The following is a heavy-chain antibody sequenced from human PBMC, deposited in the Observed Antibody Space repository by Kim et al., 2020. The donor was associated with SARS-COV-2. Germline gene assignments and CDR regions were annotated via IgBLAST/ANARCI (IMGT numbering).Heavy chain of an antibody. J-gene: IGHJ3*02. V-gene: IGHV3-48*04. Sequence: GGSLRLSCATSGFTLSLYSMNWVRQSPGKGLEWVSHISGTGTITKHADSVRGRFTISRENAKNSLFLQLNGLRAEAPAAYYCVRENYWAFVIWGQGPLVT. CDR3: VRENYWAFVI. CDR2: ISGTGTIT. D-gene: IGHD2-15*01. CDR1: GFTLSLYS.